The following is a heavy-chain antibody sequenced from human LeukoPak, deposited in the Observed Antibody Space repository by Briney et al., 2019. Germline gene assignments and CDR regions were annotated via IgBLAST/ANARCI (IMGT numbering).Heavy chain of an antibody. CDR3: ARDRYSSSWFHGPLGY. CDR1: GFTFSSYE. CDR2: ISSSGSTI. V-gene: IGHV3-48*03. D-gene: IGHD6-13*01. J-gene: IGHJ4*02. Sequence: PGGSLRLSCAASGFTFSSYEMNWVRQAPGKGLEWVSYISSSGSTIYYADSVKGRFTISRDNSKNTLYLQMNSLRAEDTAVYYCARDRYSSSWFHGPLGYWGQGTLVTVSS.